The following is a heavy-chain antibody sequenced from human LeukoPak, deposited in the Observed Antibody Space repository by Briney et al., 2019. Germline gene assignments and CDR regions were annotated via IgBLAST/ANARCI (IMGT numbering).Heavy chain of an antibody. CDR1: GGPFSGYY. D-gene: IGHD3-22*01. J-gene: IGHJ4*02. CDR3: ARGSYDSSGIYFDY. Sequence: SETLSLTCAVYGGPFSGYYWSWIRQHPGKGLEWIGYIYYSGSTYYNPSLKSRVTISVDTSKNQFSLKLSSVTAADTAVYYCARGSYDSSGIYFDYWGQGTLVTVSS. V-gene: IGHV4-31*11. CDR2: IYYSGST.